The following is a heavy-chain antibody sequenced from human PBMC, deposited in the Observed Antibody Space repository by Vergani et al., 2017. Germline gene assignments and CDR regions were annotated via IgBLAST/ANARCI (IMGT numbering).Heavy chain of an antibody. Sequence: EVQLVQSGAEVKKPGESLKISCKGSGYSFTSYWIGWVRQMPGKGLERMGIIYPGDSDTRYSPSFQGQVTISADKSISTAYLQWSSLKASDTAMYYCARGGVGYCSGGSCYYFDYWGQGTLVTVSS. J-gene: IGHJ4*02. D-gene: IGHD2-15*01. CDR3: ARGGVGYCSGGSCYYFDY. CDR1: GYSFTSYW. V-gene: IGHV5-51*03. CDR2: IYPGDSDT.